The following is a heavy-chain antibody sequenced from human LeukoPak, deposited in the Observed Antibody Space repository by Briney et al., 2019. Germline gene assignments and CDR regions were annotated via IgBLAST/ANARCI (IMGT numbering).Heavy chain of an antibody. CDR1: GFTFSSCT. CDR2: ISGSGGST. V-gene: IGHV3-23*01. CDR3: AKGGEYCGGDCYASVDY. Sequence: GGSLRLSCAASGFTFSSCTMSWVRQAPGKGLEWVSAISGSGGSTYYADSVKGRFTISRDNSKNTLYLQMNSLRAEDTAVYYCAKGGEYCGGDCYASVDYWGQGTLVTVSS. D-gene: IGHD2-21*02. J-gene: IGHJ4*02.